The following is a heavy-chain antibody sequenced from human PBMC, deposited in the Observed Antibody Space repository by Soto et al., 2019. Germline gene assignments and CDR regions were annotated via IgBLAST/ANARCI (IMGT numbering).Heavy chain of an antibody. CDR2: IYPGDSDI. Sequence: GESLKISCKGSGYSFTSYWIGWVRQMPGKGLEWMGIIYPGDSDIRYSLSFQGQVTISADKSISTAYLQWSSLKASDTAMYYCARQSPHYYGSGSHYHYGMDVWGQGTTVTVSS. V-gene: IGHV5-51*01. D-gene: IGHD3-10*01. CDR3: ARQSPHYYGSGSHYHYGMDV. CDR1: GYSFTSYW. J-gene: IGHJ6*02.